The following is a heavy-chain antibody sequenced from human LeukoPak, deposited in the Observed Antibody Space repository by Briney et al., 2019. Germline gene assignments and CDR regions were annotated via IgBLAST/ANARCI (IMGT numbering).Heavy chain of an antibody. CDR3: ARVDFYYDSSGYVGGYFQH. J-gene: IGHJ1*01. D-gene: IGHD3-22*01. CDR1: GFTFSNYY. Sequence: GGSLRLSCAASGFTFSNYYLSWIRQAPGKGLEWLSYISSSATNIQYADSVRGRFTISRDNAKNSLYLQMNRLRDEDTAVYYCARVDFYYDSSGYVGGYFQHWGQGTVVTVSS. CDR2: ISSSATNI. V-gene: IGHV3-11*01.